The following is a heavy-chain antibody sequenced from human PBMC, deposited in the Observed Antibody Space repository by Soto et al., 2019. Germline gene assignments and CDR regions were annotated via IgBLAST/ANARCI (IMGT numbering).Heavy chain of an antibody. CDR2: ISGSGGST. D-gene: IGHD3-3*01. CDR3: AKAPYDFWSGYSLNY. J-gene: IGHJ4*02. V-gene: IGHV3-23*01. Sequence: LRLSCAASGFTFSSYAMSWVRQAPGKGLEWVSAISGSGGSTYYADSVKGRFTISRDNSKNTLYLQMNSLRAEDTAVYYCAKAPYDFWSGYSLNYWGQGTLVTVSS. CDR1: GFTFSSYA.